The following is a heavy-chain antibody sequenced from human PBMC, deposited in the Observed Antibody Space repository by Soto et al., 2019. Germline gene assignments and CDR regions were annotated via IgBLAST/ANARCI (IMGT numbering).Heavy chain of an antibody. V-gene: IGHV4-38-2*01. J-gene: IGHJ6*02. CDR3: ARVPSPFDFYYAMDV. CDR1: GYSISTGFN. CDR2: IYHSGST. D-gene: IGHD3-16*01. Sequence: SETLSLTCAVSGYSISTGFNWAWIRQPPGKGLEWIGSIYHSGSTYYNLSLKSRVTISSDASKNQISLKLSSVTAADTAVYFCARVPSPFDFYYAMDVWGQGTTVTVSS.